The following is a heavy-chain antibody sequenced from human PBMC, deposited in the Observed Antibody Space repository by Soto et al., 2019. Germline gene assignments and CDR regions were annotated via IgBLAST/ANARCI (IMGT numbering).Heavy chain of an antibody. J-gene: IGHJ5*02. Sequence: QVQLQESGPGLVKASETLSLTCTVSGGSISSGGYYWTWIRQRPGEGLEWIGHISYSGSTYYSPSLKRRVSISADTSKNQFFLTLNSVTAADTALYYCARVDGRVTSYYLAHWGQGNLVTVSS. CDR3: ARVDGRVTSYYLAH. V-gene: IGHV4-31*03. CDR2: ISYSGST. CDR1: GGSISSGGYY. D-gene: IGHD2-21*02.